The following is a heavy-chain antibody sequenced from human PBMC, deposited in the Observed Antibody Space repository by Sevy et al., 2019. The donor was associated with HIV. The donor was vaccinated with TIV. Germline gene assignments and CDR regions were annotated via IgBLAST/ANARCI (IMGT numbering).Heavy chain of an antibody. V-gene: IGHV3-23*01. J-gene: IGHJ6*02. D-gene: IGHD2-15*01. CDR2: ISASGRST. Sequence: GGSLRLSCAASGFTFSSYAMNWVRQAPGKGLEWVSSISASGRSTYYADSVEGRFTISRDNSKNTLYLQMNSLRGDGTAVYYCAKGYCSGGSCPRDYYYYGMDVWGQGTTVTVSS. CDR3: AKGYCSGGSCPRDYYYYGMDV. CDR1: GFTFSSYA.